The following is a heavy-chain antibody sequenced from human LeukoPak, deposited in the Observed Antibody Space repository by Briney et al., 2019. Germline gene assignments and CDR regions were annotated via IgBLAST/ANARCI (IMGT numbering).Heavy chain of an antibody. CDR1: GFSISSYY. CDR3: ARDDLRRYSGPRGAFDI. CDR2: IYTSGST. Sequence: PSETLSLTCTASGFSISSYYWSWIRQPAGKGLEWIGLIYTSGSTNYNPSLKSRVTMSVDTSKNQFSLKLSSVTAADTAVYYCARDDLRRYSGPRGAFDIWGQGTMVTVSS. D-gene: IGHD5-12*01. J-gene: IGHJ3*02. V-gene: IGHV4-4*07.